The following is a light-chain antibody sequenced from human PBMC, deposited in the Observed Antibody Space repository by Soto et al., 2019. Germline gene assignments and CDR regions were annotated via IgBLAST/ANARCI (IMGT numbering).Light chain of an antibody. CDR3: LLSYTGNSV. CDR1: TGAVTNGHY. Sequence: QAVVTQEPSLTVSPGGTVTLTCGSSTGAVTNGHYPYWFQQKPGQAPRTLIYDTTNRHSWTPARFSGSLLGGKAALTLSGAQPADEAEYYCLLSYTGNSVFGNGTKVTV. V-gene: IGLV7-46*01. J-gene: IGLJ1*01. CDR2: DTT.